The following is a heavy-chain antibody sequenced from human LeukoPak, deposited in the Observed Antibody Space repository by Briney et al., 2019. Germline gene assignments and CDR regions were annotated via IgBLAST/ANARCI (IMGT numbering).Heavy chain of an antibody. J-gene: IGHJ3*02. Sequence: PGGSLRLSCAASGFTFSSYAMSWVRQAPGKGLEWVAVIWYDGSNKYYADSVKGRFTISRDNSKNTLYLQMNSLRAEDTAVYYCAKTRVHDAFDIWGQGTMVTVSS. CDR2: IWYDGSNK. CDR1: GFTFSSYA. CDR3: AKTRVHDAFDI. V-gene: IGHV3-33*06.